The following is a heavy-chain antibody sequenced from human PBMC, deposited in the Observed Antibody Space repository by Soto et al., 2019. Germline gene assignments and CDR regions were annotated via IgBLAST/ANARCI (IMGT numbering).Heavy chain of an antibody. D-gene: IGHD2-15*01. Sequence: SETLSLTCAVYGGSFSGYYWSWIRQPPGKGLEWIGEINHSGSTNYNPSLKRRVTISVDTSKNQFSLKLSSVTAADTAVYYCARAYPQLSGGSCYDYWGQGTLVTVSS. CDR2: INHSGST. J-gene: IGHJ4*02. CDR1: GGSFSGYY. V-gene: IGHV4-34*01. CDR3: ARAYPQLSGGSCYDY.